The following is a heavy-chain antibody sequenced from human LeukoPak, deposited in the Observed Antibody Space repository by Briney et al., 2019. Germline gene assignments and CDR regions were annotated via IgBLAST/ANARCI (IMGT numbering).Heavy chain of an antibody. Sequence: GASVKVSCKASGYTFTGYYMHWVRQVPGQGLEWMRWINPNSGGTNYAQKFQGRVTMTRDTSISTAYMELSRLRSDDTAVYYCASPRIAAAGNWFDPWGQGTLVTVSS. V-gene: IGHV1-2*02. J-gene: IGHJ5*02. D-gene: IGHD6-13*01. CDR2: INPNSGGT. CDR1: GYTFTGYY. CDR3: ASPRIAAAGNWFDP.